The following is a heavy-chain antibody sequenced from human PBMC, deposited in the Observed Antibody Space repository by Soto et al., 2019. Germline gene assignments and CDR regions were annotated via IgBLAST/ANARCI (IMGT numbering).Heavy chain of an antibody. CDR3: ARGGSRSHYGMDV. Sequence: SETLSLTCAVSGGSISSGCYSWSWIRQPPGKGLEWIGYIYHSGSTYYNPSLKSRVTISVDRSKNQFSLKLSSVTAADTAVYYCARGGSRSHYGMDVWGQGTTVTVSS. V-gene: IGHV4-30-2*01. D-gene: IGHD3-16*01. CDR2: IYHSGST. CDR1: GGSISSGCYS. J-gene: IGHJ6*02.